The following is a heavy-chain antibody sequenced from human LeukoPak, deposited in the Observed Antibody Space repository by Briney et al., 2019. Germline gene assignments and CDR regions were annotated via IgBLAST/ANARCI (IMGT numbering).Heavy chain of an antibody. CDR3: ARDPRMDV. J-gene: IGHJ6*02. Sequence: GGSLRLSCAASGFAFSSYAMHWVHQAPGKGLEWVAVISYDGSNKYYADSVKGRFTVSRDNSKNTLYLQMNSLRAEDTAVYYCARDPRMDVWGQGTTVTVSS. V-gene: IGHV3-30*14. CDR1: GFAFSSYA. CDR2: ISYDGSNK.